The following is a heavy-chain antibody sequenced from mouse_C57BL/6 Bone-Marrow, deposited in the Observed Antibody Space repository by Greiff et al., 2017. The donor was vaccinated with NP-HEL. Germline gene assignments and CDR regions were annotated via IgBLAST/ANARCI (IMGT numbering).Heavy chain of an antibody. CDR2: INPYNVGT. J-gene: IGHJ2*01. CDR3: ARGDGGYFDY. CDR1: GYTFTDYY. Sequence: EVQLQQSGPVLVKPGASVKMSCKASGYTFTDYYMNWVKQSHGKSLEWIGVINPYNVGTSCIQKFKGKATLTVDKSSSTAYMELNSLTSEDSAVYYCARGDGGYFDYGDQGTTLTVSS. D-gene: IGHD1-2*01. V-gene: IGHV1-19*01.